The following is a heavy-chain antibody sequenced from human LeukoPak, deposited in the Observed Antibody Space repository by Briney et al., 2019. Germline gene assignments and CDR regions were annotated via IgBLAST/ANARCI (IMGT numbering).Heavy chain of an antibody. CDR2: ISSSGGST. D-gene: IGHD5-24*01. CDR1: GFTFSSYA. Sequence: PGGSLRLSCAASGFTFSSYAMSWVRQAPGKGLEWVSAISSSGGSTYYSGSVKGRFTTSRNNSKNALYLQMNSLRAEDTAVYYCASRDKGYSYGMDVWGQGTTVTVSS. CDR3: ASRDKGYSYGMDV. V-gene: IGHV3-23*01. J-gene: IGHJ6*02.